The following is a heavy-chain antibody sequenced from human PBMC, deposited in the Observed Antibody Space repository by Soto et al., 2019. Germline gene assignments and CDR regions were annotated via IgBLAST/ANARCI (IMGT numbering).Heavy chain of an antibody. CDR2: INHSGST. CDR3: ARAAPRYCSGGSCYSGKDH. CDR1: GGSFSGYY. V-gene: IGHV4-34*01. J-gene: IGHJ4*02. Sequence: QVQLQQWGAGLLKPSETLSLTCAVYGGSFSGYYWSWIRQPPGKGLEWIGEINHSGSTNYNPSLTSLSPISVDTHTSPFSLKLSSVTAAAPAVYYRARAAPRYCSGGSCYSGKDHWGQATLVSVAS. D-gene: IGHD2-15*01.